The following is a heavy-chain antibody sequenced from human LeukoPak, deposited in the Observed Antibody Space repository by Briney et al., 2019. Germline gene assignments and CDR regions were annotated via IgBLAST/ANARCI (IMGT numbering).Heavy chain of an antibody. J-gene: IGHJ4*02. CDR2: ISSSSSYI. CDR3: ARVVGATKGSLFDY. V-gene: IGHV3-21*01. D-gene: IGHD1-26*01. Sequence: PGGSLRLSCAASGFTFSSYSMNWVRQAPGKGLEWVSAISSSSSYIYYADSVKGRFTISRDNAKNSLYLQMNSLRDEDTAVYYYARVVGATKGSLFDYWGQGTLVTVSS. CDR1: GFTFSSYS.